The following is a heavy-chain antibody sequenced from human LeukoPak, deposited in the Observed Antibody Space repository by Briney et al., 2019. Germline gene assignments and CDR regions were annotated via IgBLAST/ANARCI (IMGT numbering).Heavy chain of an antibody. D-gene: IGHD3-3*01. Sequence: GESLKISCKGYGYSFANYWIGWVRQAPGKGLEWIGIIYPHDSNLSYGPSFQGQVTISADKSISTAYLQRSSLKASDTAMYYCARRPIFGFLDAFDTWGQGTMVTVSS. CDR1: GYSFANYW. CDR2: IYPHDSNL. V-gene: IGHV5-51*01. CDR3: ARRPIFGFLDAFDT. J-gene: IGHJ3*02.